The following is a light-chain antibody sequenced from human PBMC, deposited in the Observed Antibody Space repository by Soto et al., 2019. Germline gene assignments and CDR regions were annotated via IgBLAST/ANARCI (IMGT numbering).Light chain of an antibody. CDR3: QQRSDWPPLFT. J-gene: IGKJ3*01. CDR1: QSVSTY. V-gene: IGKV3-11*01. Sequence: EIVLTQSPATLSLSPGDRATLSCRASQSVSTYLAWYQQRPGQAPRLLIYDASNRATGIPARFSGSGSGTDFTLTISSLEPEDFAVYYCQQRSDWPPLFTFGPGPRVDIK. CDR2: DAS.